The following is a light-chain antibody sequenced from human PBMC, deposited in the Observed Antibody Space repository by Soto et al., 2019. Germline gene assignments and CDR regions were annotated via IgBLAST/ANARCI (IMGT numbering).Light chain of an antibody. CDR3: PSYDSSLSGDV. CDR1: SSNIGAGYD. CDR2: GNS. V-gene: IGLV1-40*01. J-gene: IGLJ1*01. Sequence: QSVLTQPPSVSGAPGQRVPISCTGSSSNIGAGYDVHWYQQLPGTAPKLLIYGNSNRPSGVPDRFSGSKSGTSASRAITVLQAEDEADYYCPSYDSSLSGDVVGSGTNVTV.